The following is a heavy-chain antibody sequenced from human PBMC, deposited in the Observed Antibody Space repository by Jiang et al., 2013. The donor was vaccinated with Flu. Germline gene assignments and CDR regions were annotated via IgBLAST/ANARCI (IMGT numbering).Heavy chain of an antibody. CDR3: ARDRGLLVAPDAFDI. CDR1: GFTFSSYA. Sequence: GGGVVQPGRSLRLSCAASGFTFSSYAMHWVRQAPGKGLEWVAVISYDGSNKYYADSVKGRFTISRDNSKNTLYLQMNSLRAEDTAVYYCARDRGLLVAPDAFDIWGQGTMVTVSS. CDR2: ISYDGSNK. J-gene: IGHJ3*02. D-gene: IGHD2-15*01. V-gene: IGHV3-30-3*01.